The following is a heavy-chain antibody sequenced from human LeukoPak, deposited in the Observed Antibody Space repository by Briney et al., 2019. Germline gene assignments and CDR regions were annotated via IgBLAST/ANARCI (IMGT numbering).Heavy chain of an antibody. Sequence: SETLSLTCTVSGDSISDYYWSLIRQPVGKGLEWIGRIYSSGSTNYNPSLKSRVTMSVDTSKNQFSLKLSSVTAADTAMFYCARLAYGDYYFDYWGQGTLVTVSS. V-gene: IGHV4-4*07. D-gene: IGHD4-17*01. J-gene: IGHJ4*02. CDR2: IYSSGST. CDR1: GDSISDYY. CDR3: ARLAYGDYYFDY.